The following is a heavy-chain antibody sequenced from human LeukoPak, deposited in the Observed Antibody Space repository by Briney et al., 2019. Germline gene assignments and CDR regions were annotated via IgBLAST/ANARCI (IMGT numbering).Heavy chain of an antibody. CDR3: ARDKYINSDSGSRFDS. CDR2: IGISGDT. Sequence: GGSLRLSCEASGFTFSRYDMHWVRQATGKGLEWVSAIGISGDTFYPGSVKGRFTISRENAENSLYLQMNSLRAGDTAVYYCARDKYINSDSGSRFDSGGQGTLVTVSS. CDR1: GFTFSRYD. D-gene: IGHD4-11*01. J-gene: IGHJ4*02. V-gene: IGHV3-13*01.